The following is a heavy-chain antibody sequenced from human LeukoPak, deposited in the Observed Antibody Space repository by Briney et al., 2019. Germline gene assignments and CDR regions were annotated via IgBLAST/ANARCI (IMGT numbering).Heavy chain of an antibody. Sequence: KASETLSLTCAVYGGSFSGYYWSWIRQPPGKGLEWIGEINHSGSTNYNPSLKSRVTISVDTSKNQFSLKLSSVTAADTAVYYCARDGSGSYRMWGQGTLVTVSS. CDR3: ARDGSGSYRM. CDR2: INHSGST. CDR1: GGSFSGYY. D-gene: IGHD3-10*01. V-gene: IGHV4-34*01. J-gene: IGHJ4*02.